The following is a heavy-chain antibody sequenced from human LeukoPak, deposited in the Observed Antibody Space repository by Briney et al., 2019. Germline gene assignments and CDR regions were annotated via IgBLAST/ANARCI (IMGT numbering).Heavy chain of an antibody. J-gene: IGHJ4*02. CDR2: INYSGST. CDR1: GGSVSSTTYY. CDR3: ARYVVYGSGKYYFDY. V-gene: IGHV4-39*01. Sequence: PSETLSLTCTVSGGSVSSTTYYWSWIRHPPGKGLEWIASINYSGSTYYNPSLKSRATISVDTSENQFSLKLSSVTAADTAVYYCARYVVYGSGKYYFDYWGQGTLVTVSS. D-gene: IGHD3-10*01.